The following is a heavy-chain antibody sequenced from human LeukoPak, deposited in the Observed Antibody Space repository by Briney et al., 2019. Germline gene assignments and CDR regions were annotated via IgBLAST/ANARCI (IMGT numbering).Heavy chain of an antibody. D-gene: IGHD5-18*01. CDR2: IKQDGSEK. CDR1: GFTFSSYW. CDR3: ARGAGRSSYSYGYHPFDY. Sequence: GGSLRLSCAASGFTFSSYWVSWVRQAPGKGLEWVANIKQDGSEKYYVDSVKGRFTISRDNAKNSLYLQMNSLRDEDTAVYYCARGAGRSSYSYGYHPFDYWGQGTLVTVSS. V-gene: IGHV3-7*01. J-gene: IGHJ4*02.